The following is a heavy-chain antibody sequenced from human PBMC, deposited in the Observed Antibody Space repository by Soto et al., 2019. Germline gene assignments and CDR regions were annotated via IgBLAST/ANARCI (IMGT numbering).Heavy chain of an antibody. CDR2: TYYRSKWYN. D-gene: IGHD3-22*01. Sequence: PSQTLSLTCAISGDSDSSNSAAWNWIRQSPSRGLEWLGRTYYRSKWYNDYAVSVKSRITINPDTSKNQFSLQLNSVTPEDTAVYFCARDLSISLIVVVIPGAFDIWGQGTMVTVSS. CDR3: ARDLSISLIVVVIPGAFDI. V-gene: IGHV6-1*01. CDR1: GDSDSSNSAA. J-gene: IGHJ3*02.